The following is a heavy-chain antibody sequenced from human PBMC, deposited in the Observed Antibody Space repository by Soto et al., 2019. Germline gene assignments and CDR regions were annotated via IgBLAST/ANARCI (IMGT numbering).Heavy chain of an antibody. J-gene: IGHJ4*02. CDR3: ARSRNSDYVPQY. CDR2: IYYSGTT. CDR1: GGSISSGDYY. D-gene: IGHD4-4*01. Sequence: QVQLQESGPGLVKPSQTLSLTCTVSGGSISSGDYYWSWIRQPPGKGLEWIGYIYYSGTTYYNPSLKSRVNKSVDTSKNPFSLALSSVTAAATAVYYCARSRNSDYVPQYWGKGPLVTVSS. V-gene: IGHV4-30-4*01.